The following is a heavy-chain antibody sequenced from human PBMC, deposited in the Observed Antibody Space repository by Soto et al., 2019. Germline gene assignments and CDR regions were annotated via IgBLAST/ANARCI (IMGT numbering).Heavy chain of an antibody. V-gene: IGHV4-59*01. J-gene: IGHJ4*02. CDR3: ARAGYSSGWDRWVPDY. CDR1: GGSISSYY. CDR2: IYYSGGT. D-gene: IGHD6-19*01. Sequence: SETLSLTCTVSGGSISSYYWSWIRQPPGKGLEWIGYIYYSGGTNYNPSLKSRVTISVDTSKNQFSLKLSSVTAADTAVYYCARAGYSSGWDRWVPDYWGQGTLVTVSS.